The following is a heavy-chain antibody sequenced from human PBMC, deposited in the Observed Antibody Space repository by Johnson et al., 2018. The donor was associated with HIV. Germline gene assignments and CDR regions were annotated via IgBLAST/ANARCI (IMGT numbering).Heavy chain of an antibody. J-gene: IGHJ3*02. CDR3: ARACSDGYTCDVFDI. Sequence: VQLVESGGGLVQPGGSLRLSCAASGFTVSNNYMTWVRQAPGKGLEWVSVIFSGGSTYYADAVKGRFTITRDNSKNTLYLQMNSLRAEDTAVFYYARACSDGYTCDVFDIWGQGTMVTVSS. V-gene: IGHV3-66*01. D-gene: IGHD5-24*01. CDR1: GFTVSNNY. CDR2: IFSGGST.